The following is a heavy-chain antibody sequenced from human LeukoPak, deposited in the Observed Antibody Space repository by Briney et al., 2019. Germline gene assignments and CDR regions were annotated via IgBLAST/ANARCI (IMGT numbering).Heavy chain of an antibody. CDR3: ARADRLHGGPYLIGP. D-gene: IGHD2-21*01. CDR1: GYSFTDYY. J-gene: IGHJ5*02. CDR2: INPNSGGT. Sequence: ASVKVSCKTSGYSFTDYYMHWVRQAPGQGLEWRGWINPNSGGTSSAQKFQGRVTMTRDTSISTVYMEVSWLTSDDTAIYYCARADRLHGGPYLIGPWGQGTLVTVSS. V-gene: IGHV1-2*02.